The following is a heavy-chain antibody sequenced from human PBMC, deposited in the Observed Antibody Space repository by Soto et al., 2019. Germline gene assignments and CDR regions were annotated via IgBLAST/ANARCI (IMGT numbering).Heavy chain of an antibody. Sequence: ASVKVSCKASGYTFTSYYMHWVRQAPGQGLEWMGIINPSGGSTSYAQKFQGRVTMTRDTSTSTVYMELSSLRSEDTAVYYCARSRYSGYDYNYYYYGMDVWGQGTTVTSP. CDR1: GYTFTSYY. CDR2: INPSGGST. CDR3: ARSRYSGYDYNYYYYGMDV. V-gene: IGHV1-46*03. J-gene: IGHJ6*02. D-gene: IGHD5-12*01.